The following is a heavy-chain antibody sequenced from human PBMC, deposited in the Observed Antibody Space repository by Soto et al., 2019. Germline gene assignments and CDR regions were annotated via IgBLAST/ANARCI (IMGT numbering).Heavy chain of an antibody. Sequence: SVKVSCKASGGSFSSFAFSWVRQAPGQGLEWMGGIIPMFGSANYAQEFLGRVTFTADDSTSTAYMEISGLTFEDTAFYYCARDPHEFWTSYWFDPWGQGTPVTVSS. D-gene: IGHD3-3*01. CDR1: GGSFSSFA. J-gene: IGHJ5*02. CDR3: ARDPHEFWTSYWFDP. CDR2: IIPMFGSA. V-gene: IGHV1-69*13.